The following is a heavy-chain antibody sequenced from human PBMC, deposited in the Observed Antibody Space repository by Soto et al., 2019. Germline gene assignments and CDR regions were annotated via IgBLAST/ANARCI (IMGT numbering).Heavy chain of an antibody. CDR2: INPLYGTV. J-gene: IGHJ4*02. V-gene: IGHV1-69*06. D-gene: IGHD3-10*01. Sequence: QAHLAQSGAEVKKPGSSVTVSCKASGGTFNSYGISWVRQAPGQGLDWMGVINPLYGTVNYAQKFQGRVSITADKSTSTAYMDLNSLRSDDTAVYYCARVRVIRGVIPSHFGLWGQGTQVTVSS. CDR3: ARVRVIRGVIPSHFGL. CDR1: GGTFNSYG.